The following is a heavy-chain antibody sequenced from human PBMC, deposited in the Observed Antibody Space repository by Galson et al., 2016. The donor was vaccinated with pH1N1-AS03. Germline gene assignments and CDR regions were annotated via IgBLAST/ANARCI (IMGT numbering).Heavy chain of an antibody. J-gene: IGHJ3*02. V-gene: IGHV4-34*01. Sequence: SETLSLTCAVYGGSFNNYYWNWIRQSPGKGLEWVGEINHSGSTDYNPSLKRRVTISVDPSKNQISPNLNSVTAADTAVYYCARGSYSSGWYRGRNAFDIWGQGTMVTVSS. D-gene: IGHD6-19*01. CDR1: GGSFNNYY. CDR3: ARGSYSSGWYRGRNAFDI. CDR2: INHSGST.